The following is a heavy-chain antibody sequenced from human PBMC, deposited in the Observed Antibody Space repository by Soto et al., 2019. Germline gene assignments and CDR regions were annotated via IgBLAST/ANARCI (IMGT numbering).Heavy chain of an antibody. J-gene: IGHJ5*02. Sequence: QITLKESGPTLVKPTQTLTLTCTFSGFSLSTSGVGVGWIRQPPGKALEWLALIYWDDDKRYSPSLTSRLTITKDTSKNQVVLTMTNMDPVDTATYYCAHSHSHQWLVPGDSTGLMGWFDPWGQGTLVTVSS. D-gene: IGHD6-19*01. CDR2: IYWDDDK. CDR1: GFSLSTSGVG. V-gene: IGHV2-5*02. CDR3: AHSHSHQWLVPGDSTGLMGWFDP.